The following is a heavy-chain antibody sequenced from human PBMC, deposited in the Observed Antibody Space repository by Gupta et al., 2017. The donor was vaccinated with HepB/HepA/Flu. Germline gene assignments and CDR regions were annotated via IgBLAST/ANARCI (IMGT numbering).Heavy chain of an antibody. Sequence: EVQLVESGGGFVQPGGSLRISCAASGFTFNNYEFHWVRQARGKGFEWVSSIDARGDIIHYADSVKGRFTVSRDNAKNSLYLQMNSLRAEDTAVYYCGRRLPYCGMDVWGQGTAVTVSS. J-gene: IGHJ6*02. D-gene: IGHD2-21*02. CDR2: IDARGDII. V-gene: IGHV3-48*03. CDR1: GFTFNNYE. CDR3: GRRLPYCGMDV.